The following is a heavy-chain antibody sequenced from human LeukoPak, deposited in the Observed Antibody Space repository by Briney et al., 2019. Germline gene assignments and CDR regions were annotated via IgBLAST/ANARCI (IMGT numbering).Heavy chain of an antibody. D-gene: IGHD3-22*01. Sequence: SETLSLTCTVSGGSISSSSYYWGGIRQPPGKGLEWIGSIYYSGTTYYNPSLKSRVTISIDTSKDQFSLKLSSVTAADTAVYYCARQSGYYYDSSGLPFDYWGQGTLVTVSS. CDR3: ARQSGYYYDSSGLPFDY. V-gene: IGHV4-39*01. J-gene: IGHJ4*02. CDR1: GGSISSSSYY. CDR2: IYYSGTT.